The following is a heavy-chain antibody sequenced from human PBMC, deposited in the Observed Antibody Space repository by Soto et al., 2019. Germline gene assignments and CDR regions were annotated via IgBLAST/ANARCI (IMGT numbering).Heavy chain of an antibody. CDR2: ISWNSGSI. Sequence: PVGSLRLSCASSVFTFDDYAMHCVRQSPGKGLEWVSGISWNSGSIGYADSVKGRFTISRDNAKNSLYLQMNSLRAEDTALYYCAKAHIAEADHYYYYGMEVWGQGTTVSVS. CDR1: VFTFDDYA. D-gene: IGHD6-13*01. V-gene: IGHV3-9*01. J-gene: IGHJ6*01. CDR3: AKAHIAEADHYYYYGMEV.